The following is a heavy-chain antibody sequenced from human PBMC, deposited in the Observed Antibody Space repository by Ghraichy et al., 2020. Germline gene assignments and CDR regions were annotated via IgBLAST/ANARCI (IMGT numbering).Heavy chain of an antibody. V-gene: IGHV3-15*01. CDR3: TTDSSYGDYEFDAFDI. J-gene: IGHJ3*02. Sequence: GGSLRLSCAASGFTFSNAWMSWVRQAPGKGLEWVGRIKSKTDGGTTDYAAPVKGRFTISRDDSKNTLYLQMNSLKTEDTAVYYCTTDSSYGDYEFDAFDIWGQGTMVTVSS. D-gene: IGHD4-17*01. CDR2: IKSKTDGGTT. CDR1: GFTFSNAW.